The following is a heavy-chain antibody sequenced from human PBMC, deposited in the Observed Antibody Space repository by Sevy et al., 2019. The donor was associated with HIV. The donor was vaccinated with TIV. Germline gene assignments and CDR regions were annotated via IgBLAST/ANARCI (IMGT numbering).Heavy chain of an antibody. V-gene: IGHV4-31*03. CDR3: ARDRDYGGFFDY. Sequence: SKTLSLTCTVSGGSISSGGYYWSWIRQHPGKGLEWIGYIYYSGSTYYNPSLKSRVTISVDTSKNQFSLKLSSVTAADTAVYYCARDRDYGGFFDYWGQGTLVTVSS. D-gene: IGHD4-17*01. CDR2: IYYSGST. J-gene: IGHJ4*02. CDR1: GGSISSGGYY.